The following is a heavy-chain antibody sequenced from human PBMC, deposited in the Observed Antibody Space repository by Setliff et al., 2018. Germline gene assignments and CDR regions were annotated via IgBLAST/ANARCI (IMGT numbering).Heavy chain of an antibody. J-gene: IGHJ2*01. V-gene: IGHV4-61*02. D-gene: IGHD1-1*01. CDR2: IYTSGSP. CDR1: GGSISSGNHF. Sequence: PSETLSLTCTLSGGSISSGNHFWSWIRQPAGKGLERIGRIYTSGSPKYIPSLKSRVTMSVDTSKNQFSLRLDSVTAADTAVYYCASGRRDSYNFADWYFDLWGPGTLVTVSS. CDR3: ASGRRDSYNFADWYFDL.